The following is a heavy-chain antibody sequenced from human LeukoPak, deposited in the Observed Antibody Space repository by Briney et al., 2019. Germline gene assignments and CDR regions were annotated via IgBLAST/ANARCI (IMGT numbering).Heavy chain of an antibody. Sequence: SETLSLTCTVSGGSISSYYWSWIRQPPGKGLEWIGYIYYSGSTNYNPSLKSRVTVSVDTSKNQFSLKLSSVTAADTAVYYCARSGYSSTPGVWGQGTTVTVSS. V-gene: IGHV4-59*01. CDR2: IYYSGST. D-gene: IGHD6-13*01. CDR1: GGSISSYY. J-gene: IGHJ6*02. CDR3: ARSGYSSTPGV.